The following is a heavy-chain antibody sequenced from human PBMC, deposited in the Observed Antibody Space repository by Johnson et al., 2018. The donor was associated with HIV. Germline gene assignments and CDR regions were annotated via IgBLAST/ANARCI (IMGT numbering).Heavy chain of an antibody. D-gene: IGHD5-18*01. CDR1: GFTFSSYA. CDR2: ISGSGGST. CDR3: ARLPSGYSRDGFNV. Sequence: VLLVESGGGLVQPGGSLRLSCAASGFTFSSYAMSWVRQAPGKGLEWVSAISGSGGSTYYADSVKGRLTISRDNSKNTLYLQMNRLRAEDTAVYYCARLPSGYSRDGFNVWGQGTMVTLSS. J-gene: IGHJ3*01. V-gene: IGHV3-23*04.